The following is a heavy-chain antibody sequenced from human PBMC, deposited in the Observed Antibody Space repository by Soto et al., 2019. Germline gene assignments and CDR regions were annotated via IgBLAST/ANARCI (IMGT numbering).Heavy chain of an antibody. V-gene: IGHV3-30*19. D-gene: IGHD3-16*01. CDR1: GFRFKSFV. Sequence: QLQLVESGGGVVQPGTSLRLSCAASGFRFKSFVMHWVRQAPGKGLDWVAFTSYDGNNKDYGDSVKGRFTVSRDNSQNTLHLQMDFLRPEDTALYYCARWGTTGGFDLWGQRTLVSVSS. J-gene: IGHJ4*02. CDR2: TSYDGNNK. CDR3: ARWGTTGGFDL.